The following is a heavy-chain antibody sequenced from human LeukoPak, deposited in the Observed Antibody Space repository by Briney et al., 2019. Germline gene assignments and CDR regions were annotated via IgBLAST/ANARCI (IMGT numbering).Heavy chain of an antibody. V-gene: IGHV4-34*01. J-gene: IGHJ4*02. Sequence: LRLSCAASGFTFSSYAMHWIRQPPGKGLEWIGEINHSGSPNNNPSLKSRVSISFDTSKNQFSLKLTSVTAADTAVYYCGSRRTAMFGVIKGPIDYWGQGTLVTVSS. CDR2: INHSGSP. D-gene: IGHD3-3*01. CDR1: GFTFSSYA. CDR3: GSRRTAMFGVIKGPIDY.